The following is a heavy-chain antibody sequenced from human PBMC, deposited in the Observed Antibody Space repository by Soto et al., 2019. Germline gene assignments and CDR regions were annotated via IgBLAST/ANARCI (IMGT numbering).Heavy chain of an antibody. CDR1: GGSISRYY. CDR2: IYYSGST. V-gene: IGHV4-59*01. J-gene: IGHJ4*02. Sequence: SETLSLTCTVSGGSISRYYWSWIRQPPGKGLEWIGYIYYSGSTNYNPSLKSRVTISVDTSKNQFSLKLSSVTAADTAVYYCARDSDDYAPLFDYWGQGTLVTVSS. CDR3: ARDSDDYAPLFDY. D-gene: IGHD4-17*01.